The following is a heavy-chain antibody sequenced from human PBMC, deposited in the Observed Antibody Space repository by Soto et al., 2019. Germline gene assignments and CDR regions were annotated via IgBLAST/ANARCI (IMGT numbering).Heavy chain of an antibody. D-gene: IGHD6-19*01. CDR3: ARDAAVPGESDRFDY. CDR2: AYHNGLT. CDR1: GDSVTSNVW. J-gene: IGHJ4*02. V-gene: IGHV4-4*02. Sequence: TLSLTCAVSGDSVTSNVWWSWVRQPPGKGLEWIGEAYHNGLTDYNPSLKSRVSMSVDTSKNEFSLKLTSLTAADTAIYYCARDAAVPGESDRFDYWGQGTLVTVSS.